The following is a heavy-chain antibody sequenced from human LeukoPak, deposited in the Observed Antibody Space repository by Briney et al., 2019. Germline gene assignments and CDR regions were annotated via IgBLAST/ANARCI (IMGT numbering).Heavy chain of an antibody. D-gene: IGHD3-3*01. J-gene: IGHJ3*02. V-gene: IGHV1-2*02. CDR2: INPNSGGT. Sequence: ASVKVSCKASGYTFIGYYMHWVRQAPGQGLEWMGWINPNSGGTNYVQKFQGRVTMTRDTSISTAYMELSSLRSEDTAVYYCATNRQIMILGVVIMPAFDIWGQGTMVTVSS. CDR1: GYTFIGYY. CDR3: ATNRQIMILGVVIMPAFDI.